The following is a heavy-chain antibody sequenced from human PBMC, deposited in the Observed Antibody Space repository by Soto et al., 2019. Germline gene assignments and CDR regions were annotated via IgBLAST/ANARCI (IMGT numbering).Heavy chain of an antibody. V-gene: IGHV3-43*01. CDR1: GFTFDDYT. CDR3: AKAPYGGSYYYYYMDV. D-gene: IGHD2-15*01. CDR2: ISWDGGST. Sequence: GSLRLSCAASGFTFDDYTMHWVRQAPGKGLEWVSLISWDGGSTYYADSVKGRFTISRDNSKNSLYLQMNSLRTEDTALYYCAKAPYGGSYYYYYMDVWGKGTTVTVSS. J-gene: IGHJ6*03.